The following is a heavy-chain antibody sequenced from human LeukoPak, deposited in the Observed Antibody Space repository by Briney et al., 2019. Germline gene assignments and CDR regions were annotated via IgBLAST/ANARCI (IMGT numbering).Heavy chain of an antibody. Sequence: PGGSPRLSCAASGFTFSSSGTNSVRQPPGNRPQWISGISPSGGGTYYADFVKGRFTISRDDSKNTLYLQMNSLRGDDTAVYYCAQDIGWLQFAYWGQGTLVTVSS. CDR1: GFTFSSSG. D-gene: IGHD5-24*01. CDR2: ISPSGGGT. J-gene: IGHJ4*02. CDR3: AQDIGWLQFAY. V-gene: IGHV3-23*01.